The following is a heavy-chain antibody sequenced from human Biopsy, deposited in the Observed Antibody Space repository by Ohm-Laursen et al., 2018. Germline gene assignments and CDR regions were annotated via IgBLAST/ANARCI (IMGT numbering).Heavy chain of an antibody. J-gene: IGHJ5*02. CDR1: AYSFGDHR. CDR2: IDTINGGT. Sequence: ESSVKVSCKASAYSFGDHRIHWVRQAPGQGLEWMGWIDTINGGTRSAQKFQGRVTMTRDTSISTAYMELSRLTSDDTAVYYCARERDPWGQGTLVTVSS. CDR3: ARERDP. V-gene: IGHV1-2*02.